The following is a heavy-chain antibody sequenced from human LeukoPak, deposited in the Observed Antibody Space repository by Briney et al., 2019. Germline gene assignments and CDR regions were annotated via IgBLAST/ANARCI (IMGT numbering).Heavy chain of an antibody. CDR3: ANGWSPDY. CDR2: ISGSGGST. V-gene: IGHV3-23*01. CDR1: GFTFSSYA. D-gene: IGHD2-15*01. Sequence: PGGSLRLSCAASGFTFSSYAMSWVRQAPGKGLEWVSGISGSGGSTYYADSVKGRFTIFRDSSKNTLYLQMNSLRAEDTAVYHCANGWSPDYWGRGTLVTVSS. J-gene: IGHJ4*02.